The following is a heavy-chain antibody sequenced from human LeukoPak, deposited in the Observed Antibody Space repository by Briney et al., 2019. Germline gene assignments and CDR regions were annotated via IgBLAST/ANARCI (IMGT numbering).Heavy chain of an antibody. CDR1: GFTFSSYG. Sequence: GGSLRLSCAASGFTFSSYGMHWVRQAPGKGLEWVAFIRYDGSNKDYADSVNGRFSISRDNSKNTLYLQMSSLRAEDTAVYYCAKDTSRRYFDYWGQGVLVTVSS. V-gene: IGHV3-30*02. D-gene: IGHD2-2*01. J-gene: IGHJ4*02. CDR3: AKDTSRRYFDY. CDR2: IRYDGSNK.